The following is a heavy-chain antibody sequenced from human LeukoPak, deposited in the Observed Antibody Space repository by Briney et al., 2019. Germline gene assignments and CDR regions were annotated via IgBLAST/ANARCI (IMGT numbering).Heavy chain of an antibody. V-gene: IGHV4-59*01. CDR3: ARGGRSGYGVGCFDY. CDR2: IYNSGST. CDR1: GASISSNY. D-gene: IGHD5-12*01. Sequence: SETLSLTCTVSGASISSNYWSWIRQTPGKGLEWIGYIYNSGSTNCNPSLKSRVSISLDTSKNQFSLNLSSVTAADTAVYYCARGGRSGYGVGCFDYWGQGTLVTVSS. J-gene: IGHJ4*02.